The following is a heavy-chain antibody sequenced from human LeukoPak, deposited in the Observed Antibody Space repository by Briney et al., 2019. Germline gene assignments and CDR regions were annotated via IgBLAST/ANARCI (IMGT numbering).Heavy chain of an antibody. J-gene: IGHJ4*02. V-gene: IGHV3-48*01. CDR2: ITWSGSAI. D-gene: IGHD5-18*01. CDR1: GFTLSSYS. CDR3: AKRGYSYGQFDY. Sequence: PGGSLRLSCAASGFTLSSYSMNWVRQAPGKGLEWISHITWSGSAIFYADSVKGRFTISRDSAKNSLYLQMNSLRAEDTAVYYCAKRGYSYGQFDYWGQGTLVTVSS.